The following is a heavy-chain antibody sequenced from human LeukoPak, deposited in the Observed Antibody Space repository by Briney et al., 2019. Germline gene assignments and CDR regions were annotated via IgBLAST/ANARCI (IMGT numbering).Heavy chain of an antibody. D-gene: IGHD6-13*01. J-gene: IGHJ4*02. CDR3: ATLSVAAGDWDDDF. CDR1: GFTFSSYA. CDR2: ISITGGST. V-gene: IGHV3-23*01. Sequence: PGGSLRLSCVASGFTFSSYAMSWVRQAPGKGLKWVSGISITGGSTYYTDSVKGRFTISRDNFKNTLYLQMNSLRVEDTAVYYCATLSVAAGDWDDDFWGQGTLLTVSS.